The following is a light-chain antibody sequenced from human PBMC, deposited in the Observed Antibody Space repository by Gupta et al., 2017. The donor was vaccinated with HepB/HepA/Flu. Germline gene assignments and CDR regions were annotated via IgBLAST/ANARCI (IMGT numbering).Light chain of an antibody. CDR1: QTGDNAY. J-gene: IGKJ3*01. CDR3: HHDNYILCT. V-gene: IGKV3-20*01. CDR2: GAS. Sequence: ETVLTQSPGPLSLSPGERATLSCRGRQTGDNAYLAWYQKKPGQAPRLLIYGASNRATGIPDRFSGSGSGTDFILTISRLEPEDFAVYYCHHDNYILCTFGHGTTVDVK.